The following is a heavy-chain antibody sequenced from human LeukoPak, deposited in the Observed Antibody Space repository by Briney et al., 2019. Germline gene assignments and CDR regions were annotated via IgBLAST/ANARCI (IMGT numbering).Heavy chain of an antibody. J-gene: IGHJ5*02. D-gene: IGHD3-3*01. CDR3: ARDRWRYDFWSGFDP. CDR2: ISSSGSTI. CDR1: GFTFSDYY. Sequence: GGSLRLSCAASGFTFSDYYMSWIRQAPGKGLEWVSYISSSGSTIYYADSVKGRFTISRDNAKNSLYLQMNSLRAEDTAVYYCARDRWRYDFWSGFDPWGQGTLVTVSS. V-gene: IGHV3-11*01.